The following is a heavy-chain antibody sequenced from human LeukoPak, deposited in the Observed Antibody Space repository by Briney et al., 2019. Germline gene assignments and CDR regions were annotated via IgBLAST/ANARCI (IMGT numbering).Heavy chain of an antibody. D-gene: IGHD1-26*01. CDR2: INHSGGT. CDR1: GGSFSGYY. V-gene: IGHV4-34*01. Sequence: PSETLSLTCAVYGGSFSGYYWSWIRQPPGKGLEWIGEINHSGGTNYNPSLKSRVTISVDTSKNQFSLKLSSVTAAGTAVYYCAREYPKGGSYRFDPWGQGTLVTVSS. CDR3: AREYPKGGSYRFDP. J-gene: IGHJ5*02.